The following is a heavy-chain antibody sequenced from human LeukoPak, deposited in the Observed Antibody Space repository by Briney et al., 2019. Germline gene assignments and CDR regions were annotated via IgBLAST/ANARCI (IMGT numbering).Heavy chain of an antibody. CDR1: GGSISSYY. V-gene: IGHV4-59*12. CDR3: ARLITGTTTAFDI. CDR2: IYYSGST. J-gene: IGHJ3*02. Sequence: SETLSLTCTVSGGSISSYYWCWIRQPPGKGLEWIGYIYYSGSTNYNPSLKSRVTISVDTSKNQFSLKLSSVTAADTAVYYCARLITGTTTAFDIWGQGTMVTVSS. D-gene: IGHD1-7*01.